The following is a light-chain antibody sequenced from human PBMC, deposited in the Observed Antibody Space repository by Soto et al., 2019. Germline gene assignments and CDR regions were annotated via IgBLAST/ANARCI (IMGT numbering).Light chain of an antibody. CDR1: SSDVGGYNY. Sequence: QSVLTQPASVSGSPGKAITISCTGNSSDVGGYNYVSWYQQHPGKAPKLMIYDVSNRPSGVSNRFSGSKSGNTASLTISGLQAEDEADYYCSSYTSSSTPYYVFGTGTKVTVL. V-gene: IGLV2-14*01. J-gene: IGLJ1*01. CDR3: SSYTSSSTPYYV. CDR2: DVS.